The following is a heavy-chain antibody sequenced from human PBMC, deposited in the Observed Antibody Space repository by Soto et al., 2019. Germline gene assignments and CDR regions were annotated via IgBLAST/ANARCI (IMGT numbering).Heavy chain of an antibody. D-gene: IGHD3-9*01. CDR2: IFSNDEK. Sequence: SGPTLVNPTEPLTLTCTVSGFSLSNARMGVSWIRQPPGKALEWLAHIFSNDEKSYSTSLKSRLTISKDTSKSQVVLTMTNMDPVDTATYYCARIRDAVYDILTGYYYYYYGMDVWGQGTTVTVSS. CDR3: ARIRDAVYDILTGYYYYYYGMDV. V-gene: IGHV2-26*01. CDR1: GFSLSNARMG. J-gene: IGHJ6*02.